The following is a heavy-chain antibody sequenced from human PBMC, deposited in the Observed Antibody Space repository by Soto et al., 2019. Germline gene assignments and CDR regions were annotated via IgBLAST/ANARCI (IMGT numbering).Heavy chain of an antibody. CDR2: IIPILGIA. V-gene: IGHV1-69*08. Sequence: QVQLVQSGAEVKKPGSSVKVSCKASGGTFSSYTISWVRQAPGQGLEWMGRIIPILGIANYAQKFQGRVTITAAKSTSTAYMELSSLRSEDTAVYYCARDRIAASEGVFDYWGQGTLVTVSS. CDR3: ARDRIAASEGVFDY. D-gene: IGHD6-13*01. J-gene: IGHJ4*02. CDR1: GGTFSSYT.